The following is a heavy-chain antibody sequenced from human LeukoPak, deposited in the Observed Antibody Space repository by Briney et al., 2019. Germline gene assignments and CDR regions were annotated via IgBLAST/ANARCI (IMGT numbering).Heavy chain of an antibody. V-gene: IGHV3-11*06. Sequence: PGGALRLSCAASGFTFSDYYMSWIRQAPGKGLEWVSYISSSSSYTNYADSVKGRFTISRDNAKNSLYLQMNSLRAEDTAVYYCARSRPGWFDPWGQGTLVTVSS. CDR3: ARSRPGWFDP. J-gene: IGHJ5*02. CDR1: GFTFSDYY. D-gene: IGHD7-27*01. CDR2: ISSSSSYT.